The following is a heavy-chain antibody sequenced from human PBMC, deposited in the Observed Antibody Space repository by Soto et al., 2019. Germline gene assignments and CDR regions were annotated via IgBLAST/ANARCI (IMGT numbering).Heavy chain of an antibody. J-gene: IGHJ4*02. Sequence: PSETLSLTCSVSGGSMRNYYWNWIRQPPGRGLEWIGYVYHSGSINYNPSLKSRVSMSVDVSRNHFSLTLHSVTAADTAVYFCTSSYSTSSSPDYWGQGTLVTVSS. CDR3: TSSYSTSSSPDY. D-gene: IGHD6-6*01. CDR2: VYHSGSI. CDR1: GGSMRNYY. V-gene: IGHV4-59*01.